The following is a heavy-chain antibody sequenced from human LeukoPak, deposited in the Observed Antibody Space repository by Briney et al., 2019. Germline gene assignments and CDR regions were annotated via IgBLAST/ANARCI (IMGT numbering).Heavy chain of an antibody. J-gene: IGHJ4*02. Sequence: TGGSLRLSCVASGFTFSSYAMSWVRQTPGKGLEWDSGISGSGGGTYYADSVKGRFTISRDNSKNTLYLQMNSLRAEDTAVYYCAKDPVSLDTAMVFDYWGQGTLVTVSS. D-gene: IGHD5-18*01. CDR3: AKDPVSLDTAMVFDY. V-gene: IGHV3-23*01. CDR1: GFTFSSYA. CDR2: ISGSGGGT.